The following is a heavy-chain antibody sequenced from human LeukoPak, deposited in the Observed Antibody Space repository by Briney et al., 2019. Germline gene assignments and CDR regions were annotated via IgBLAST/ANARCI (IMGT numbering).Heavy chain of an antibody. CDR3: ARRPLYYYDSSGFDY. J-gene: IGHJ4*02. V-gene: IGHV5-51*01. CDR1: GSSFTSYW. D-gene: IGHD3-22*01. Sequence: GESLKISCKGSGSSFTSYWIGWVRQLPGKGLEWMGIIYPGDSDTRYSPSFQGQVTISADKSISTAYLQWSSLKASDTAMYYCARRPLYYYDSSGFDYWGQGTLVTVSS. CDR2: IYPGDSDT.